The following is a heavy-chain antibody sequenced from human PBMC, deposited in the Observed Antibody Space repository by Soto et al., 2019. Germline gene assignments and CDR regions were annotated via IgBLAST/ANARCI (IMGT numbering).Heavy chain of an antibody. CDR1: GFTFSSYN. J-gene: IGHJ6*02. CDR3: ARDQVGMDV. Sequence: GGSLRLSCAASGFTFSSYNINWVRQAPGKGLEWVSSIGSSSTYTYYADSLKGRLIISRDNAKNSVYLQINSLRAEDTAVYYCARDQVGMDVWGQGTPVTVSS. V-gene: IGHV3-21*01. CDR2: IGSSSTYT.